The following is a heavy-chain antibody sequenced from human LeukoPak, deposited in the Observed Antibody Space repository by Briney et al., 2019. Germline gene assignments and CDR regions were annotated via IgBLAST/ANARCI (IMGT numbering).Heavy chain of an antibody. CDR2: IIGDGTST. Sequence: PPGGSLRLSCAASGFTFSGHWMHWARHAPGKGLEWVSRIIGDGTSTDYADSVKGRFTISRDNAKNTVYLQMNSLRADDTAVYYCARDLHIAAADYWGQGTLVTVSS. J-gene: IGHJ4*02. V-gene: IGHV3-74*01. CDR3: ARDLHIAAADY. D-gene: IGHD6-13*01. CDR1: GFTFSGHW.